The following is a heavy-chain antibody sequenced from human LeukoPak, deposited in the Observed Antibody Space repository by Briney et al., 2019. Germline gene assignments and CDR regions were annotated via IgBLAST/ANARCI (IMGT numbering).Heavy chain of an antibody. CDR2: ISAYNGNT. CDR3: TRRYYYDSSGYPLYYYYYMDV. V-gene: IGHV1-18*01. CDR1: GYIFTSYG. Sequence: ASVKVSCKASGYIFTSYGISWVRQAPGQGLEWMGWISAYNGNTNYAQKLQGRVTMTTDTSTSTAYMELRSLRSDDTAVYYCTRRYYYDSSGYPLYYYYYMDVWGKGTTVTVSS. J-gene: IGHJ6*03. D-gene: IGHD3-22*01.